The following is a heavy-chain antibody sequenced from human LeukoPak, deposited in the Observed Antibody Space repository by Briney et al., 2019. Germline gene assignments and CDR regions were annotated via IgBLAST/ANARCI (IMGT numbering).Heavy chain of an antibody. V-gene: IGHV3-20*04. J-gene: IGHJ6*03. Sequence: GGSLRLSCAASGFTLDDYGMSWVRQAPGKGLEWVSGINWNGGSTGYADSVKGRFTISRDNAKNSLYLQMNSLGPEDTAVYYCARDPYSGNYGNYYYYYMDVWGKGTTVTISS. CDR1: GFTLDDYG. CDR3: ARDPYSGNYGNYYYYYMDV. CDR2: INWNGGST. D-gene: IGHD1-26*01.